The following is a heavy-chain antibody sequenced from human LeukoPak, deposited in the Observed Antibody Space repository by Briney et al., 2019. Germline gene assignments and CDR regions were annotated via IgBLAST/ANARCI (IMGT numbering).Heavy chain of an antibody. J-gene: IGHJ4*02. D-gene: IGHD3-3*01. Sequence: ASVKASCKTSGYTFTSYSIIWVRQAPGQGLEWMGWINPYKDKTNYAQKIQGRVTMTTDTSTSTAYMELRSLRSDDTAMYYCARIDALFGVLIIGGFDYWGQGTLVTVSS. CDR2: INPYKDKT. V-gene: IGHV1-18*01. CDR1: GYTFTSYS. CDR3: ARIDALFGVLIIGGFDY.